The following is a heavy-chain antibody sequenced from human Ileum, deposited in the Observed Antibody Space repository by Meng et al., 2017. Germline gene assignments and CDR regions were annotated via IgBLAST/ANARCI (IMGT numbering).Heavy chain of an antibody. V-gene: IGHV3-30*04. CDR3: ARVSIPGSGSYYHVYFDY. CDR2: ISYDGSNK. J-gene: IGHJ4*02. Sequence: GESLKISCAASGFTFSSYAMHWVRQAPGKGLEGVAVISYDGSNKYYADSVKGRFTISRDNSKNTLYLQMNSLRAEDTAVYYCARVSIPGSGSYYHVYFDYWGQGTLVTVSS. CDR1: GFTFSSYA. D-gene: IGHD3-10*01.